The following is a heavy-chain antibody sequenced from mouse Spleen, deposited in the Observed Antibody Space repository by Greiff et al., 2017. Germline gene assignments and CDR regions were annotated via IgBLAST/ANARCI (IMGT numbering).Heavy chain of an antibody. CDR2: ISYDGSN. Sequence: ESGPGLVKPSQSLSLTCSVTGYSITSGYYWNWIRQFPGNKLEWRGYISYDGSNNYNPSLKNRISITRDTSKNQFVLKLNSVTTEDTATYYCARAYDYSYWYFDVWGAGTTVSVSS. V-gene: IGHV3-6*01. J-gene: IGHJ1*01. CDR3: ARAYDYSYWYFDV. CDR1: GYSITSGYY. D-gene: IGHD2-4*01.